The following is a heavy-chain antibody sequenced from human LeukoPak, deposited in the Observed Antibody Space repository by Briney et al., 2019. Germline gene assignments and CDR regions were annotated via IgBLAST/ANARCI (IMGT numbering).Heavy chain of an antibody. V-gene: IGHV4-30-2*01. J-gene: IGHJ4*02. D-gene: IGHD3-22*01. CDR1: GGSISSGGYS. CDR3: ASVYDSSGYYPF. CDR2: IYHSGST. Sequence: SETLSLTCAVSGGSISSGGYSWSWIRQPPGKGLEWIGYIYHSGSTYYNPSLKSRVTISVDRSKNQFSLKPSSVTAADTAVYYCASVYDSSGYYPFWGQGTLVTVSS.